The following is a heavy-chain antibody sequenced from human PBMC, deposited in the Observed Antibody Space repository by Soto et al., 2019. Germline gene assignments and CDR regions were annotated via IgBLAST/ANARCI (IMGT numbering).Heavy chain of an antibody. D-gene: IGHD6-19*01. CDR3: ARSSGWYYFDY. J-gene: IGHJ4*02. CDR1: GYSISSGYY. CDR2: IYHSGST. Sequence: LSLTCAVSGYSISSGYYWGWIRQPPGKGLEWIGSIYHSGSTYYNPSLKSRVTISVDTSKNQFSLKLSSVTAADTAVYYCARSSGWYYFDYWGQGTLVTVSS. V-gene: IGHV4-38-2*01.